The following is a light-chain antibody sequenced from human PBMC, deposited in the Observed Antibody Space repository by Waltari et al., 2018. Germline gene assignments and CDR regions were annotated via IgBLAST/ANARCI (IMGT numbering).Light chain of an antibody. CDR2: VHSDGSH. CDR3: QTWGTGIQV. Sequence: QLVLTQSPSASASLGASVNLTCTLSSGHRSYAIAWHQQQPEKGPRFLMKVHSDGSHTKGDGIPDRFSGSSSGAERYLTISGLQSEDEADYYCQTWGTGIQVFGGGTKLSV. J-gene: IGLJ3*02. V-gene: IGLV4-69*01. CDR1: SGHRSYA.